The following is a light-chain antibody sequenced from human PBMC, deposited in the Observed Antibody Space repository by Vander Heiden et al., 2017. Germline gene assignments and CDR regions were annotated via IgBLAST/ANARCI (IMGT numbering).Light chain of an antibody. V-gene: IGKV1-39*01. CDR1: QSISSY. J-gene: IGKJ2*01. CDR2: GAS. Sequence: DIQMTHSPSSLSASVGDRVTITCRASQSISSYLHWYQQRPGKAPKLLIYGASILQSGVPSRFSGDGSGTDFALTISRLQPEDFATYYCQQSLTTPYTFGQGTKLEIK. CDR3: QQSLTTPYT.